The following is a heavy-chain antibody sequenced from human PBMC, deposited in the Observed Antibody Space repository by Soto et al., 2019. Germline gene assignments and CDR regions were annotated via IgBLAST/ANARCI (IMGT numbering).Heavy chain of an antibody. V-gene: IGHV1-69*01. D-gene: IGHD2-21*01. CDR2: LIPIFGTA. J-gene: IGHJ6*02. CDR3: ARGLFPYYYYNYGMDV. Sequence: QVQLVQSGAEVKKPGSSVKVSCKASGGTFSSYAISWVRQAPGQGLEWMGGLIPIFGTANYAQKCQGRVTITADESTSTAYMELSSLRSEDTAVYYCARGLFPYYYYNYGMDVWGQGTTVTVSS. CDR1: GGTFSSYA.